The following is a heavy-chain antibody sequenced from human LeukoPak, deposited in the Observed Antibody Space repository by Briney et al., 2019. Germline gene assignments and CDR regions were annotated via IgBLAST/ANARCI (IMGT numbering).Heavy chain of an antibody. D-gene: IGHD3-22*01. V-gene: IGHV3-23*01. Sequence: GGSLRLSCAASGFTFSSYAMYWVRQAPGKGLEWVSTISGSGGSTYYADSVKGRFTISRDNSKNTLYLQMNSLRAEDTAVYYCAKDAYYYDSSGYFHDYWGQGTLVAVSS. J-gene: IGHJ4*02. CDR3: AKDAYYYDSSGYFHDY. CDR2: ISGSGGST. CDR1: GFTFSSYA.